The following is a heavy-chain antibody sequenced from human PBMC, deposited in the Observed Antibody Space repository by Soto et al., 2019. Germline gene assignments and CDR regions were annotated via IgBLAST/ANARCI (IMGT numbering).Heavy chain of an antibody. Sequence: PSETLSLTCTVSGGSISSYYWSWIRQPPGKGLEWIGYIYYSGSTNYNPSLKSRVTISVDTSKNQFSLKLSSVTAADTAVYYCARGGGVATMVDAFDIWGQGTMVTVSS. D-gene: IGHD5-12*01. CDR3: ARGGGVATMVDAFDI. V-gene: IGHV4-59*01. CDR2: IYYSGST. CDR1: GGSISSYY. J-gene: IGHJ3*02.